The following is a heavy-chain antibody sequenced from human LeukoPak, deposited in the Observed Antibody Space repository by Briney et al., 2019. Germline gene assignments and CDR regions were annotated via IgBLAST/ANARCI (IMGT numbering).Heavy chain of an antibody. Sequence: ASVKVSCKASGYTFTSYGISWVRQAPGQGLEWMGWISPYNGNTNYAQTIQDRVTMTTDTFTSTGYMELRGLRSDDTAVYYCARGNCRSTECYTDDAFDIWGQGTMVTVSS. CDR3: ARGNCRSTECYTDDAFDI. V-gene: IGHV1-18*01. D-gene: IGHD2-2*02. J-gene: IGHJ3*02. CDR2: ISPYNGNT. CDR1: GYTFTSYG.